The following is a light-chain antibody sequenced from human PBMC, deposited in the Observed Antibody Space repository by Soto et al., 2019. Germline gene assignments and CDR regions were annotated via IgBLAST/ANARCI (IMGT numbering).Light chain of an antibody. J-gene: IGKJ4*01. CDR3: QQFSNWPPGNT. V-gene: IGKV1-5*03. CDR2: KAS. CDR1: QSINIW. Sequence: DIQMTQSPSTLSASVGDRVTITCRASQSINIWLAWYQQKPGKAPKLLIYKASTLKSGVPSRFSGSGSGTEFTLTISSLQSEHFAVYHCQQFSNWPPGNTFGGGTKVDIK.